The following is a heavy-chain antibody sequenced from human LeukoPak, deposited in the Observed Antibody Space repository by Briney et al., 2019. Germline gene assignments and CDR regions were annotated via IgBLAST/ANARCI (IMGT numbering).Heavy chain of an antibody. CDR2: INHSGST. J-gene: IGHJ4*02. D-gene: IGHD3-22*01. V-gene: IGHV4-34*01. CDR3: ASFADSSGPFDY. Sequence: AETLSLTCAVYGGSFSGYYWSWIRQPPGKGLEWIGEINHSGSTNYNPSLKSRVTISVDTSKNQFSLKLSSVTAADTAVYYCASFADSSGPFDYWGQGTLVTVSS. CDR1: GGSFSGYY.